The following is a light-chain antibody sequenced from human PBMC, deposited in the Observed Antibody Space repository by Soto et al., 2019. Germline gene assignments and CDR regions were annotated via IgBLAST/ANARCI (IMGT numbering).Light chain of an antibody. CDR1: QSITTY. Sequence: DIQMTQSPSSLSASVGDRVTITCRAGQSITTYLNWYQQKPGKAPNLLIYAASRLQSGVPSRFSGSGSGTDFTLTISSLQSEDFAVYYCQQYNNWLYTFGQGTKVDIK. V-gene: IGKV1-39*01. CDR2: AAS. J-gene: IGKJ2*01. CDR3: QQYNNWLYT.